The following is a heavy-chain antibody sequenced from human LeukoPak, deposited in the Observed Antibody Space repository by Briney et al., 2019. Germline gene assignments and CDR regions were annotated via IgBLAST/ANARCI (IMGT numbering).Heavy chain of an antibody. J-gene: IGHJ4*02. Sequence: GGSLRLSCAASGFTFSSYSMNWVRQAPGKGLEWDSSISSSSSYIYYADSVKGRFTISRDNAKNSVYLQMNSLRAEDTAVYYCARVISVAGYDYWGQGTLVTVSS. V-gene: IGHV3-21*01. CDR2: ISSSSSYI. CDR3: ARVISVAGYDY. D-gene: IGHD6-19*01. CDR1: GFTFSSYS.